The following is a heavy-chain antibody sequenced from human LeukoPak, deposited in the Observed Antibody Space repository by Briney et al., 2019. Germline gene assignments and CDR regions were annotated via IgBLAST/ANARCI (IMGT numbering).Heavy chain of an antibody. CDR1: GFTLSTFW. V-gene: IGHV3-7*01. D-gene: IGHD5-24*01. CDR3: ARPRWLQFGPHDS. Sequence: GGSLRLSCEASGFTLSTFWMSWVRQAPGKGLEWVANIKQDGSEKHYVDSVKGRFTISRDNAKNSLYLQMNSLRAEDTAVYYCARPRWLQFGPHDSWGQGSLVTASS. CDR2: IKQDGSEK. J-gene: IGHJ5*02.